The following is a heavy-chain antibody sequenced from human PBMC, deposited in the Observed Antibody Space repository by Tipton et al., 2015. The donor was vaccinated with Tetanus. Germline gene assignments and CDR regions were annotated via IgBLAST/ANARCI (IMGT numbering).Heavy chain of an antibody. V-gene: IGHV4-59*13. CDR1: GDSISGYY. Sequence: TLSLTCTVSGDSISGYYWNWIRQPPGKGLEWIGYFYYSGSTNYNPSLKSRVTMSGDTSKNQFSLKLTSVTAADTAVYYCARGGSDWSLYLQHWGQGTLVTVSS. J-gene: IGHJ1*01. D-gene: IGHD6-19*01. CDR3: ARGGSDWSLYLQH. CDR2: FYYSGST.